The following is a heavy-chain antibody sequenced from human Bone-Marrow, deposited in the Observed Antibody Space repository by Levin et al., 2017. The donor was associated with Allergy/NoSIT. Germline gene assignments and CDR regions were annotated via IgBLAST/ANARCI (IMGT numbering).Heavy chain of an antibody. CDR1: GFTFSTRA. J-gene: IGHJ4*02. CDR2: ITGDGEDT. Sequence: GGSLRLSCAASGFTFSTRAMTWVRQAAGKGLEWISGITGDGEDTHYADSVKGRFTISRDNSQNTLFLQMNNLRADDTATYFCAKGNTIFGVGRLDYWGRGTLVTVSS. D-gene: IGHD3-3*01. V-gene: IGHV3-23*01. CDR3: AKGNTIFGVGRLDY.